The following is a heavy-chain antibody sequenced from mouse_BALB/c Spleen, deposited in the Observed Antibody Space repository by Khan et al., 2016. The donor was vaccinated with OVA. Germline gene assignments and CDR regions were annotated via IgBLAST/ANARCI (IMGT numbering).Heavy chain of an antibody. V-gene: IGHV1-63*02. D-gene: IGHD3-1*01. Sequence: QIQLVQSGAELVRPGTSVKMSCKAAGYTFTNYWIGWVKQRPGHGFEWIGDIFPGGGYTNYNEKFKGKATLTADTSSSTAYMQLSSLTSEDSVIYDSARRGAARATWDYFDYWGQGTTLTVSS. CDR3: ARRGAARATWDYFDY. J-gene: IGHJ2*01. CDR2: IFPGGGYT. CDR1: GYTFTNYW.